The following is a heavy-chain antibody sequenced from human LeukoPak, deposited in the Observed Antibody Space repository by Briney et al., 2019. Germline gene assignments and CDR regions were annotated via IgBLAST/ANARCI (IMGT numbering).Heavy chain of an antibody. CDR1: GFTFSGYT. CDR2: LTGGGGGT. D-gene: IGHD1-14*01. Sequence: GGSLRLSCAAYGFTFSGYTMSWVRQVPGKGLEWVSGLTGGGGGTSYADSVKGRFTISRDNSKNTLYLQMNSLRAEDTAVYYCAKDKGAVTGTFDYWGQGTLVTVSS. CDR3: AKDKGAVTGTFDY. J-gene: IGHJ4*02. V-gene: IGHV3-23*01.